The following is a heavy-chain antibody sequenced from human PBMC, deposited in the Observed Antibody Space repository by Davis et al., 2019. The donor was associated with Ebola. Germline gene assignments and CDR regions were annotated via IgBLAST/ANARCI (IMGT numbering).Heavy chain of an antibody. CDR3: ARDVRLWFGAFDP. CDR2: INAGNGNT. D-gene: IGHD3-10*01. V-gene: IGHV1-3*01. CDR1: GYSFTSYY. J-gene: IGHJ5*02. Sequence: ASVKVSCKASGYSFTSYYIHWVRQAPGQRLEWMGWINAGNGNTKYSQKFQGRVTITRDTSASTAYMVLSSLRSEDTAVYYCARDVRLWFGAFDPWGQGTLVTVSS.